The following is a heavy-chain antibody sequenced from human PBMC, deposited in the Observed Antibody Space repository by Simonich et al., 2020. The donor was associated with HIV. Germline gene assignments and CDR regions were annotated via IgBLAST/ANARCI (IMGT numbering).Heavy chain of an antibody. D-gene: IGHD1-1*01. Sequence: QVQLVQSGAEVKKPGASVKVSCKASGYTFTGYYINWVRQAPGQGLEWRGRNNPNSGGTNYAQKFQGRVTMTRDTSISTAYMELSRLRSDDTAVYYCARDRTVYYFDYWGQGTLVTVSS. CDR3: ARDRTVYYFDY. J-gene: IGHJ4*02. V-gene: IGHV1-2*06. CDR1: GYTFTGYY. CDR2: NNPNSGGT.